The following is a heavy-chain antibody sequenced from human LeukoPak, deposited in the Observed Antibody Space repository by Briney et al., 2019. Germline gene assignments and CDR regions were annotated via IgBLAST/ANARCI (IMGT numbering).Heavy chain of an antibody. D-gene: IGHD3-10*01. CDR2: ISAYNGNT. V-gene: IGHV1-18*04. J-gene: IGHJ4*02. CDR3: ARGRITMVRGVIYYFDY. Sequence: ASVKLSCKASGYTFTSHYMHWVRQAPGQGLEWMGWISAYNGNTNYAQKLQGRVTMTTDTSTSTAYMELRSLRSDDTAVYYCARGRITMVRGVIYYFDYWGQGTLVTVSS. CDR1: GYTFTSHY.